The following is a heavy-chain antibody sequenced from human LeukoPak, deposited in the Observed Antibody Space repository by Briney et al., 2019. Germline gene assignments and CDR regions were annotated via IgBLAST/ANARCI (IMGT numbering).Heavy chain of an antibody. CDR3: ARGLRGYYDSSGYSSWFDP. Sequence: SVKVSCKASGGTFSSYAISWVRQAPGQGLEWMGGIIPIFGTANYTQKFQGRVTITADESTSTAYMELSSLRSEDTAVYYCARGLRGYYDSSGYSSWFDPWGQGTLVTVSS. V-gene: IGHV1-69*13. CDR2: IIPIFGTA. D-gene: IGHD3-22*01. J-gene: IGHJ5*02. CDR1: GGTFSSYA.